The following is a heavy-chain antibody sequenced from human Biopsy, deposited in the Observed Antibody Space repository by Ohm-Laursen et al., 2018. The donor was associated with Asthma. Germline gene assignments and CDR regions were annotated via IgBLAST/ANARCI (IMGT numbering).Heavy chain of an antibody. V-gene: IGHV1-69*01. D-gene: IGHD2-21*01. Sequence: SVNVSCKASGGTFNRDAISWGRQAPGQGLEGMGGIIPIFGTPSYAQNFQSRLTITADDSTSTVYMELSSLRSEDTAMYYCARSYCGGDCFSPFDYWGQGTLVTVSS. CDR1: GGTFNRDA. J-gene: IGHJ4*02. CDR3: ARSYCGGDCFSPFDY. CDR2: IIPIFGTP.